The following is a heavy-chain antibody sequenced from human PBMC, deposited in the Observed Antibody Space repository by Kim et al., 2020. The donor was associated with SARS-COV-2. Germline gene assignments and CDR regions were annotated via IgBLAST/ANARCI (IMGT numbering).Heavy chain of an antibody. CDR3: AREVYSNEGGGMDV. V-gene: IGHV1-69*13. J-gene: IGHJ6*02. D-gene: IGHD6-13*01. Sequence: SVKVSCNSSGDNFSKFGISWVRQAPGQIFEWVGGIIPFFGVATFAQKFEGRVTITADDSTTTAYMELRSLTSDDTAVYYCAREVYSNEGGGMDVWGQGT. CDR1: GDNFSKFG. CDR2: IIPFFGVA.